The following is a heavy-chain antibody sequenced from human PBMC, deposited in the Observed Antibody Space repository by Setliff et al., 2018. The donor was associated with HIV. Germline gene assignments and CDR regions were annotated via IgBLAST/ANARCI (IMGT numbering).Heavy chain of an antibody. V-gene: IGHV4-61*02. CDR2: IYTSGSI. J-gene: IGHJ5*02. CDR3: AREDGEYTSSPRWFDP. D-gene: IGHD6-13*01. Sequence: SETLSLTCTVSGGSISRGSYYWSWIRQPAGKGLERIGRIYTSGSIHYNPSLKSRVTISVDTSKNQFSLKVSSVNAPDTAVYFCAREDGEYTSSPRWFDPWGQGTQVTVSS. CDR1: GGSISRGSYY.